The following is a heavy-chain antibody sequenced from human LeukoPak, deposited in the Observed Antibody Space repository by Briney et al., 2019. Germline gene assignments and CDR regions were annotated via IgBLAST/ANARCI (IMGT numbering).Heavy chain of an antibody. CDR1: GGSVSSYY. D-gene: IGHD2-8*01. CDR3: ARLRGYCTNGVCSYYFDY. CDR2: IYYSGST. J-gene: IGHJ4*02. V-gene: IGHV4-59*08. Sequence: SETLSLTCTVSGGSVSSYYWSWIRQPPGNGLEWIGYIYYSGSTNYNPSLKSRVTISVDTSKNQFSLKLSSVTAADTAVYYCARLRGYCTNGVCSYYFDYWGQGTLVTVSS.